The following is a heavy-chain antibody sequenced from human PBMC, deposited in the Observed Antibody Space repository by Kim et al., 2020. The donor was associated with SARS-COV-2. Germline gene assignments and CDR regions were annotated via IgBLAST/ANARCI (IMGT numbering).Heavy chain of an antibody. Sequence: GGSLRLSCAASGFTFSSYGMHWVRQAPGKGLEWVAVIWYDGSNKYYADSVKGRFTISRDNSKNTLYLQMNSLRAEDTAVYYCARDFESGWELDFDYWGQGTLVTVSS. V-gene: IGHV3-33*01. CDR1: GFTFSSYG. D-gene: IGHD1-26*01. CDR3: ARDFESGWELDFDY. CDR2: IWYDGSNK. J-gene: IGHJ4*02.